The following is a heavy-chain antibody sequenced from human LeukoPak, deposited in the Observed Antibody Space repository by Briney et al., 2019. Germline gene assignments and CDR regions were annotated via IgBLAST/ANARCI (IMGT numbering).Heavy chain of an antibody. Sequence: SVKVSCKASGGTFSSYAISWVRQAPGQGLEWMGRIIPILGIANYVQKFQGRVTITADKSTSTAYMELSSLRSEDTAVYYCASYSSGWSHDAFDIWGQGTMVTVSS. CDR2: IIPILGIA. J-gene: IGHJ3*02. V-gene: IGHV1-69*04. CDR3: ASYSSGWSHDAFDI. CDR1: GGTFSSYA. D-gene: IGHD6-19*01.